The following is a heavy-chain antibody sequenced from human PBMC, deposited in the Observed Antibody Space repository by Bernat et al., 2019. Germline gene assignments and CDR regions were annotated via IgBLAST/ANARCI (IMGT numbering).Heavy chain of an antibody. CDR1: GFSFSTYW. V-gene: IGHV3-74*01. J-gene: IGHJ6*02. CDR2: ITRDGSST. Sequence: EVQLVESGGGLVQPGGSLRLSCVASGFSFSTYWMHWVRQLPGKGLVWVSRITRDGSSTTYADSVKGRFTISRDNAKNTLYLQMNSLRAKDTAVYYCARISPSYYYYGLDVWGQGTTVTVSS. CDR3: ARISPSYYYYGLDV.